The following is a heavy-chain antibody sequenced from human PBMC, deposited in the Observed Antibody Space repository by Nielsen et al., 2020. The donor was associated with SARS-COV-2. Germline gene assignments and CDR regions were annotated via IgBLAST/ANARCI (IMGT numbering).Heavy chain of an antibody. J-gene: IGHJ4*02. Sequence: ASVKVSCKVSGYTLTELSMHWVRQAPGKGLEWMGGFDPEDGETIYAQKFQGRVTITADKSTSTAYMELSSLRSEDTAVYYCARNSPYDSSGSHFDYWGQGTLVTVSS. CDR2: FDPEDGET. CDR3: ARNSPYDSSGSHFDY. CDR1: GYTLTELS. V-gene: IGHV1-24*01. D-gene: IGHD3-22*01.